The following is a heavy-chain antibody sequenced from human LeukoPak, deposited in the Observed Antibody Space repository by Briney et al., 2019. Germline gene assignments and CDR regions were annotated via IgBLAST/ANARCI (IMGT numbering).Heavy chain of an antibody. CDR2: INHSGST. Sequence: SETLSLTCAVYGGAFSGYYWTWIRKPPGKGLEWIGEINHSGSTHYNPSPPSRVTPSVHTSTNQFPLNLSSVTAADTAVYYCARVPPIVVVPAAIGAFDIWGQGTMVTVSS. D-gene: IGHD2-2*01. J-gene: IGHJ3*02. V-gene: IGHV4-34*01. CDR1: GGAFSGYY. CDR3: ARVPPIVVVPAAIGAFDI.